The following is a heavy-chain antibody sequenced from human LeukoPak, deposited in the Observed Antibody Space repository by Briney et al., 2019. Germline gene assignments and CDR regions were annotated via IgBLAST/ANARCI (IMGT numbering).Heavy chain of an antibody. CDR3: ARAPARTSYYYYYYMDV. V-gene: IGHV4-59*01. CDR1: GGSISSYY. J-gene: IGHJ6*03. CDR2: IYCSGST. Sequence: ASETLSLTCTVSGGSISSYYWSWIRQPPGKGLEWIGYIYCSGSTNYNPSPKSLVTISVDASKNQFSLKLSSVTAADTAVYYCARAPARTSYYYYYYMDVWGKGTTVTVSS. D-gene: IGHD2-2*01.